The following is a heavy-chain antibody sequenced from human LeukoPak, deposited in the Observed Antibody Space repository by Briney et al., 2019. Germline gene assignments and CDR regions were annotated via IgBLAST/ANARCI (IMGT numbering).Heavy chain of an antibody. J-gene: IGHJ4*02. V-gene: IGHV4-59*01. CDR3: ARGPPRAYSSSWYIVDY. Sequence: SETLSLTCTVSGGSISSYYWSWIRQPPGKGLEWIGYIYYSGSTNYNPSLKSRVTISVDTSKNQFSLKLSSVTAADTAVYYCARGPPRAYSSSWYIVDYWGQGTLVTVSS. CDR1: GGSISSYY. CDR2: IYYSGST. D-gene: IGHD6-13*01.